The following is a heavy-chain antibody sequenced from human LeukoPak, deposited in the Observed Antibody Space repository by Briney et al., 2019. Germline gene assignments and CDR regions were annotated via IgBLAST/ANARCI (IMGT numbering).Heavy chain of an antibody. CDR3: AKYYGDSAPDDY. CDR2: ISYDGSNK. D-gene: IGHD4-17*01. Sequence: PGRSLRLSCAASGFTFSSYGMHWVRQAPGKGLEWVAVISYDGSNKYYADSVKGRFTISRDNSKNTLYLQMNSLRAEDTAVYYCAKYYGDSAPDDYWGQGTLVTVSS. V-gene: IGHV3-30*18. J-gene: IGHJ4*02. CDR1: GFTFSSYG.